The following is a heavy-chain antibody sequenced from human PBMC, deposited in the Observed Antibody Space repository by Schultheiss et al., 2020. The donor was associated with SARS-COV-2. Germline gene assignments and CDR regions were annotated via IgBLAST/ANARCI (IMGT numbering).Heavy chain of an antibody. V-gene: IGHV4-4*02. J-gene: IGHJ5*02. CDR1: GGSISSSNW. Sequence: SETLSLTCTVSGGSISSSNWWSWVRQPPGKGLEWIGEIYHSGSTNYNPSLKSRVTISVDKSKNQFSLKLSSVTAADTAVYYCARGSRRPYCSSTSCYTSGGFDPWGQGTLVTVSS. CDR2: IYHSGST. D-gene: IGHD2-2*02. CDR3: ARGSRRPYCSSTSCYTSGGFDP.